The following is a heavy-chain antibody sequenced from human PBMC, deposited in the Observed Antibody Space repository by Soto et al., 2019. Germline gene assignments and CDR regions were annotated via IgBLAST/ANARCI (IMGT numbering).Heavy chain of an antibody. J-gene: IGHJ5*02. Sequence: QVQLVQSGAEVKKPGSSVKVSCKASGGTFSSYAISWVRQAPGQGLEWMGGIIPIFGTANYAQKFQGRVTITADEXXSAAYMELSSLRSEDTAVYYCARGDYGELDNWFDPWGQGTLVTVSS. CDR3: ARGDYGELDNWFDP. CDR2: IIPIFGTA. CDR1: GGTFSSYA. D-gene: IGHD4-17*01. V-gene: IGHV1-69*12.